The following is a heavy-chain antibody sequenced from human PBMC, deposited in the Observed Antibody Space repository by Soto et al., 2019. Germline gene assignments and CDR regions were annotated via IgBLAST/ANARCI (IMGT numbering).Heavy chain of an antibody. D-gene: IGHD4-17*01. CDR1: GGSISSGFW. CDR2: VSHSGST. CDR3: ARVSRTVGLDY. Sequence: QVHLQASDPGLVKPSETLSLTCVVSGGSISSGFWWTWVRQSPGKGLEWLGEVSHSGSTKDNPFLKSRVTLSVDKSNNRFSLYMTSVTAADTGVYYCARVSRTVGLDYWGQGTLVTVSS. V-gene: IGHV4-4*02. J-gene: IGHJ4*02.